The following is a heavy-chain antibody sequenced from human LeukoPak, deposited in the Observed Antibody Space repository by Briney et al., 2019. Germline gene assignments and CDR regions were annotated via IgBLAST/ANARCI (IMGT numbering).Heavy chain of an antibody. CDR2: INHSGST. J-gene: IGHJ4*02. V-gene: IGHV4-34*01. CDR3: ARVAPYYYGSGSYYSTPLDY. Sequence: SETLSLTCAVYGGSSSGYYWSWIRQPPGKGLEWIGEINHSGSTNYNPSLKSRVTISVDTSKNQFSLKLSSVTAADTAVYYCARVAPYYYGSGSYYSTPLDYWGQGTLVTVSS. CDR1: GGSSSGYY. D-gene: IGHD3-10*01.